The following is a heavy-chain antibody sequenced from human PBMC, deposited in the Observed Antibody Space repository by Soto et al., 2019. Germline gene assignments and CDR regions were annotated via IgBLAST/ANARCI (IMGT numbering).Heavy chain of an antibody. CDR3: AHSLGEDWFDP. CDR2: IYWDDDK. CDR1: GFSLTTSGVG. Sequence: QITLKESGPTLVKSTQTLTLTCTFSGFSLTTSGVGVGWIRQPPGKALEWLALIYWDDDKRYSPSLKSRLTIPQDTSKNQVVLMMTNMDPVDTATYSCAHSLGEDWFDPWGQGTLVTVSS. V-gene: IGHV2-5*02. J-gene: IGHJ5*02. D-gene: IGHD3-16*01.